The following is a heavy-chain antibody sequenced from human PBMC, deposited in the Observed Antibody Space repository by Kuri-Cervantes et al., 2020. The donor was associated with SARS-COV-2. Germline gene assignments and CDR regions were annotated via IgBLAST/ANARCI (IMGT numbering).Heavy chain of an antibody. J-gene: IGHJ4*02. D-gene: IGHD1-26*01. CDR3: ARAGYSGSYWGGY. V-gene: IGHV3-48*03. CDR1: GFTSSSYE. CDR2: ISSSGSTI. Sequence: GGSLRPSCAASGFTSSSYEMNWFRQAPGKGLEGVSYISSSGSTIYYADSVKGRFTISRDNAKNSLYLQMNSLRAEDTAVYYCARAGYSGSYWGGYWGQGTLVTVSS.